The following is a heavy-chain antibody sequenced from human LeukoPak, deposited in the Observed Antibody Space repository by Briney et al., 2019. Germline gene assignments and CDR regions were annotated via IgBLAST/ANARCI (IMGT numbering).Heavy chain of an antibody. CDR3: TGVTGTTVYFDY. J-gene: IGHJ4*02. CDR1: GFTVSSNY. Sequence: PGRSLRLSCAVSGFTVSSNYMSWVRQAPGKGLKWVSVLYTGGTTYYADSVKGRFTISRDNSKNTLYLQMNSLRAEDTAVYYCTGVTGTTVYFDYWGQGALVTVSS. D-gene: IGHD1-7*01. CDR2: LYTGGTT. V-gene: IGHV3-66*01.